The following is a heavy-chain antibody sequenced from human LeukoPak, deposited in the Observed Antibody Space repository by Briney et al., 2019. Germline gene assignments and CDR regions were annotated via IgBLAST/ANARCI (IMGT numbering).Heavy chain of an antibody. CDR1: GGTFSSYA. Sequence: ASVKVSCKASGGTFSSYAISWVRQAPGQGLEWMGGIIPIFGTANYAQKFQGRVTITTDESTSTAYMELSSLRSEDTAVYCCAREGDSNYSYYYYYYMDVWGKGTTVTVSS. CDR2: IIPIFGTA. V-gene: IGHV1-69*05. J-gene: IGHJ6*03. D-gene: IGHD4-11*01. CDR3: AREGDSNYSYYYYYYMDV.